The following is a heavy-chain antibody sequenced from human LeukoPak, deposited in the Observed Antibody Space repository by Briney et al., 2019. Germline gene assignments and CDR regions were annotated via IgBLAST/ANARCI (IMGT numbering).Heavy chain of an antibody. V-gene: IGHV1-8*01. CDR2: MNPNSGNT. CDR3: ARAHEDQLLLDY. D-gene: IGHD2-2*01. Sequence: ASVKVSCKASGYTFTSYDINWVRQATGQGLEWMGWMNPNSGNTGYAQKFQGRVTMTRNTSISTAYMELSSLRSEDTAVYYCARAHEDQLLLDYWGQGTLVTVSS. J-gene: IGHJ4*02. CDR1: GYTFTSYD.